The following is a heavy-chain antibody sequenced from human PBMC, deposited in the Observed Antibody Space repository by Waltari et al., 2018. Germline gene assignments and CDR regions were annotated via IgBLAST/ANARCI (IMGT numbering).Heavy chain of an antibody. CDR3: AREGRATVNWFDP. D-gene: IGHD1-26*01. J-gene: IGHJ5*02. CDR2: IIPIFGTA. V-gene: IGHV1-69*06. CDR1: GGTFSSYA. Sequence: VQLLESGGGLVQPGGSLRLSCAASGGTFSSYAISWLRPAPGQGLEWMGRIIPIFGTANYAQKFQGRVTITADKSTSTAYMELSSLRSEDTAVYYCAREGRATVNWFDPWGQGTLVTVSS.